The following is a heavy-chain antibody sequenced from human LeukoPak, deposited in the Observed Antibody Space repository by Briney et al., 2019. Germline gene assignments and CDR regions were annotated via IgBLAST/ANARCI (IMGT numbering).Heavy chain of an antibody. CDR2: IYYSGST. V-gene: IGHV4-59*01. J-gene: IGHJ4*02. CDR1: GGSISSYY. Sequence: SETLSLTCTVSGGSISSYYWSWIRQPPGKGLEWIGYIYYSGSTNYNPSLKSRVTISVDTSKNQFSLKLSSVTAADTAVYYCARVKDIAAAADYWGQGTLVTVSS. CDR3: ARVKDIAAAADY. D-gene: IGHD6-13*01.